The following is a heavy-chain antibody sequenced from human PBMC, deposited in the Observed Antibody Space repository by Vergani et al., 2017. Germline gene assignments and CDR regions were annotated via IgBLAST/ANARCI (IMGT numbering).Heavy chain of an antibody. CDR2: ISAYNNNT. CDR1: SHTFQTYG. D-gene: IGHD1-26*01. Sequence: QVQLVQSGAELKKPGASVSVSCKGSSHTFQTYGISWVRQAPGKGLEWMAWISAYNNNTNYVQKLQGRVTMTTDTSTNTAYMELTSLRSDDTAVYYCARAYSGRVAPHYYTYGGMDVWGPGTTVTVSS. V-gene: IGHV1-18*01. CDR3: ARAYSGRVAPHYYTYGGMDV. J-gene: IGHJ6*02.